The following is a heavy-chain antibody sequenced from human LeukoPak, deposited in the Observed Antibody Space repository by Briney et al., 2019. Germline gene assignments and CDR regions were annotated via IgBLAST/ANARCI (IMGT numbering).Heavy chain of an antibody. CDR3: ATSASTGIRFYFDY. CDR2: ISYDGSYK. J-gene: IGHJ4*02. Sequence: GGSLRLSCGASGFTFRNYDMHWVRQAPGKGLEWVAVISYDGSYKNYADSVKGRFTIFRDNSKNTLYLQMNSLIPKDTAVYYCATSASTGIRFYFDYWGQGTLVTVSS. V-gene: IGHV3-30*03. CDR1: GFTFRNYD. D-gene: IGHD3-10*01.